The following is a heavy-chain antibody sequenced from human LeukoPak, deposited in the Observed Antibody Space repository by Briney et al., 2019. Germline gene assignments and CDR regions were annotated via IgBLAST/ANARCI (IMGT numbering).Heavy chain of an antibody. CDR2: IIPIFGTA. CDR1: GGTFSSYA. J-gene: IGHJ3*02. D-gene: IGHD1-26*01. V-gene: IGHV1-69*13. Sequence: VASVKVSCKASGGTFSSYAISWVRQAPGQGLEWMGGIIPIFGTANYAQKFQGRVTITADESTSTAYMELSSLRSEDTAVYYCAKLVGATLVFGAFDIWGQGTMVTVSS. CDR3: AKLVGATLVFGAFDI.